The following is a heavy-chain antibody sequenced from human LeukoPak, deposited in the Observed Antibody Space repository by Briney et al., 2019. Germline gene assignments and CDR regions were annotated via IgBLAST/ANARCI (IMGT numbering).Heavy chain of an antibody. Sequence: GGSLRLSCAASGFTFSTSVMNWVRQVPGKGLEWVSSIDYDGSHIYYAASVRGRFTISRDNARNSVYLQMDSLRVEDTAVYYCTRDPLRYLRVGHYDYWGQGTLVAVSS. CDR3: TRDPLRYLRVGHYDY. D-gene: IGHD3-9*01. V-gene: IGHV3-21*01. CDR1: GFTFSTSV. CDR2: IDYDGSHI. J-gene: IGHJ4*02.